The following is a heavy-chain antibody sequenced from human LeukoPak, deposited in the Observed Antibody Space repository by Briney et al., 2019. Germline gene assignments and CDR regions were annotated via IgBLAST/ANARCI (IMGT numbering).Heavy chain of an antibody. D-gene: IGHD2-2*01. CDR1: GFTFTSTV. V-gene: IGHV1-58*01. Sequence: SVKVSCKASGFTFTSTVVQWVRQARGQRLEWIGWILVGSGNTNYAQMFQERVTLTWDVSTSTAYMVLSSLRSEDTAIYYCASDPPYTSSSAWWGQGTLVTVSS. J-gene: IGHJ4*02. CDR2: ILVGSGNT. CDR3: ASDPPYTSSSAW.